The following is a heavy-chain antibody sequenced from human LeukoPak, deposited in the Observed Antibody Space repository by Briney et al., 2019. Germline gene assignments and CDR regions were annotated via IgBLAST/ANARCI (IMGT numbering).Heavy chain of an antibody. CDR1: GFTFSSYW. V-gene: IGHV3-7*01. Sequence: GGSLRLSCAASGFTFSSYWMSWVRQAPGKGLEWVANIKQDGSEKYYVDSVKGRFTISRDNAKNSLYLQMNSLRAEDTAVYYCAREDSADIVVVPAAIDWFDPWGQGTLVTVSS. CDR2: IKQDGSEK. J-gene: IGHJ5*02. CDR3: AREDSADIVVVPAAIDWFDP. D-gene: IGHD2-2*01.